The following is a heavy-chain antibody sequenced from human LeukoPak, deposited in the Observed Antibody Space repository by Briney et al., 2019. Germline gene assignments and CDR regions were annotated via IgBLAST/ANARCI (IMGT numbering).Heavy chain of an antibody. CDR2: INTNTGNP. Sequence: GASVNVSFKASGYTFTTYAMNWVRQAPGQGLEGMGWINTNTGNPTYAQGFTGRFVFSLDTSVSAAYLQISSLKAEDTAVYYCARDGSYSPRCWFDPWGQGTLVTVSS. D-gene: IGHD1-26*01. CDR3: ARDGSYSPRCWFDP. J-gene: IGHJ5*02. CDR1: GYTFTTYA. V-gene: IGHV7-4-1*02.